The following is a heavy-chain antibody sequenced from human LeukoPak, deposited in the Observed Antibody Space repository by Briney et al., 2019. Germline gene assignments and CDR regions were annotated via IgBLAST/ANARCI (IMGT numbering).Heavy chain of an antibody. D-gene: IGHD1-26*01. CDR1: GGSSSGYY. V-gene: IGHV4-34*01. Sequence: SETLSLTCAVYGGSSSGYYWSWIRQPPGKGLEWIGEINHSGSTNYNPSLKSRVTISVDTSKNQFSLKLSSVTAADTAVYYCARVRREKYFDYWGQGTLVTVSS. CDR2: INHSGST. CDR3: ARVRREKYFDY. J-gene: IGHJ4*02.